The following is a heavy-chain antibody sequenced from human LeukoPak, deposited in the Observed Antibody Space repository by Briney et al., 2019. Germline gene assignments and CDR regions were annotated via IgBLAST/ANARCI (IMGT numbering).Heavy chain of an antibody. CDR1: GYTFTSYG. CDR2: ISTYNGNT. CDR3: ARQVDTSMALPDY. J-gene: IGHJ4*02. Sequence: ASVKVSCKASGYTFTSYGISWVRQAPGQGLEWMGWISTYNGNTNYAQKVQGRVTMTTDTSTSTAYMELRSLRSHDTAIYYCARQVDTSMALPDYWGQGTLVTVSS. V-gene: IGHV1-18*01. D-gene: IGHD5-18*01.